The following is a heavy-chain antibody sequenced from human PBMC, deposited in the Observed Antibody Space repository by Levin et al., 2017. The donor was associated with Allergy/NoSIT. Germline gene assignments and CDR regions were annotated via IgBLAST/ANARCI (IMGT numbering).Heavy chain of an antibody. D-gene: IGHD1-26*01. Sequence: LSLTCAASGFTFRNAWMSWVRQAPGKGLEWVGRIKSKTDGGTTDYAAPVKGRFTISRDDSKNTLYLQMNSLKTEDTAVYYCTTVLWELPYYAFDIWGQGTMVTVSS. J-gene: IGHJ3*02. CDR1: GFTFRNAW. CDR2: IKSKTDGGTT. CDR3: TTVLWELPYYAFDI. V-gene: IGHV3-15*01.